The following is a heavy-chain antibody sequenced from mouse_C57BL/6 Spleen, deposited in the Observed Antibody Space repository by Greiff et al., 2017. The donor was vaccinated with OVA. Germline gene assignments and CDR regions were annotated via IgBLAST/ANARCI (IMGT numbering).Heavy chain of an antibody. CDR3: ARGRKGGMDY. V-gene: IGHV5-4*01. Sequence: EVQLVESGGGLVKPGGSLKLSCAASGFTFSSYAMSWVRQTPEKRLEWVATISDGGSYTYYPDNVKGRFTISRDNAKNNLYLQMSHLKSEDTAMYYCARGRKGGMDYWGQGTSVTVSS. J-gene: IGHJ4*01. CDR2: ISDGGSYT. CDR1: GFTFSSYA.